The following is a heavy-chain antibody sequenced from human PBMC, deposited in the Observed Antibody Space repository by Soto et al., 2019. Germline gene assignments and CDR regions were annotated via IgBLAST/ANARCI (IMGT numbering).Heavy chain of an antibody. CDR3: ARDPSPGYYYYRDV. V-gene: IGHV1-8*01. J-gene: IGHJ6*03. Sequence: QVQLVQSGAEVKKPGASVKVSCKASGYTFTSYDINWVRQATGQGLEWMGWMNPNSGNTGYAQKFQGRVTMTRNTSISTAYMELSSLRSEDTAVDYCARDPSPGYYYYRDVWGKGTTVTVSS. D-gene: IGHD2-2*01. CDR1: GYTFTSYD. CDR2: MNPNSGNT.